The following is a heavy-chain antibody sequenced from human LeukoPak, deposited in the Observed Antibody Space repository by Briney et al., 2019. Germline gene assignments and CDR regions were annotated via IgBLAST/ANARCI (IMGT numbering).Heavy chain of an antibody. CDR1: GGSISSYY. D-gene: IGHD3-22*01. J-gene: IGHJ4*02. V-gene: IGHV4-4*07. Sequence: PSETLSLTCTVSGGSISSYYWSWIRQPAGKGLEWIGRIYTSGSTNYNPSLKGRVTMSVDTSKNQFSLKLSSVTAADTAVYYCAGTQYYYDSSGYWVYWGQGTLVTVSS. CDR3: AGTQYYYDSSGYWVY. CDR2: IYTSGST.